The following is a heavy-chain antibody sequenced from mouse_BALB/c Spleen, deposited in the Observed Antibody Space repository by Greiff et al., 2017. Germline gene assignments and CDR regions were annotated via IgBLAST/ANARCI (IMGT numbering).Heavy chain of an antibody. V-gene: IGHV7-3*02. Sequence: EVKLVESGGGLVQPGGSLRLSCATSGFTFTDYYMSWVRQPPGKALEWLGFIRNKANGYTTEYSASVKGRFTISRDNSQSILYLQMNTLRAEDSATYYCARLRSYAMDYWGQGTSVTVSS. J-gene: IGHJ4*01. CDR1: GFTFTDYY. CDR3: ARLRSYAMDY. CDR2: IRNKANGYTT.